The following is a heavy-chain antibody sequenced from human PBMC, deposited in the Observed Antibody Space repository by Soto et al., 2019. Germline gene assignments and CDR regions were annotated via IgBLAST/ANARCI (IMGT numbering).Heavy chain of an antibody. CDR3: ASGHDAYKVRY. V-gene: IGHV4-31*03. CDR1: GGSISSGGTGSY. D-gene: IGHD1-1*01. Sequence: QVQLQESGPGLVKPSQTLSLTCTVSGGSISSGGTGSYWTWIRQLPGKGLEWIGYIYYTGNTYYIQSLKSRPTISIDTSENQFSLKLTSVTAADTAVYFCASGHDAYKVRYWGQGTLVTVSS. CDR2: IYYTGNT. J-gene: IGHJ4*02.